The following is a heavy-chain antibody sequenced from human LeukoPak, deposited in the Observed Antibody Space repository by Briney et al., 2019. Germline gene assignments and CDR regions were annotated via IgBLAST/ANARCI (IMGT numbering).Heavy chain of an antibody. Sequence: PGGSLRLSCAASGFTFSSYSMNWVRQAPGKELEWVSSISSSSSNIYYADSVKGRFTISRDNAKNSLYLQMNSLRVEDTAVYYCARCTTGRTFGSLREIKRSREIDYWGQGTLVTVSS. CDR1: GFTFSSYS. J-gene: IGHJ4*02. V-gene: IGHV3-21*01. D-gene: IGHD1-1*01. CDR2: ISSSSSNI. CDR3: ARCTTGRTFGSLREIKRSREIDY.